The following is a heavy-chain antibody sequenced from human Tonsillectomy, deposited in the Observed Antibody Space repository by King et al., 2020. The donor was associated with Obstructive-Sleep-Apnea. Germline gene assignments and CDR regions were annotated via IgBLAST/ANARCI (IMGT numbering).Heavy chain of an antibody. D-gene: IGHD3-9*01. CDR3: ARARVRYFDWQSGEDY. Sequence: VQLVESGGGLVKPGGSLRLSCAASGFTFGDYYMTWIRQAPGKGLEWVSYISSSGTTIYYADSVKGRFTISRDNAKNSLYLQMNSLGAEDTAVYYCARARVRYFDWQSGEDYWGQGTLVTVSS. V-gene: IGHV3-11*01. CDR1: GFTFGDYY. CDR2: ISSSGTTI. J-gene: IGHJ4*02.